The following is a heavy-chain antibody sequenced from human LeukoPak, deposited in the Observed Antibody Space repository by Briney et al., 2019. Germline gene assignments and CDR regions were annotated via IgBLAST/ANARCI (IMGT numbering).Heavy chain of an antibody. Sequence: PGGPLRLSCAASGFTFSSYAMHWVRQSPGKGLEGGAVISYDGSNKYYADSVKGRFTISRDNSKNTLYLQMNSLRAGDTAVYYCAREMYYYDSSGYYDYWGQGTLVTVSS. CDR3: AREMYYYDSSGYYDY. CDR1: GFTFSSYA. J-gene: IGHJ4*02. D-gene: IGHD3-22*01. CDR2: ISYDGSNK. V-gene: IGHV3-30-3*01.